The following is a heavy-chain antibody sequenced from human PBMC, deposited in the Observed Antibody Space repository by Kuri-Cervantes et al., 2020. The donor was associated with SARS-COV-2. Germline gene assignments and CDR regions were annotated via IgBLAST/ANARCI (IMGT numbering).Heavy chain of an antibody. J-gene: IGHJ5*02. Sequence: GSLRLSCAVFGGSFSGYYWSWIRQSPGKGLEWIGKINHSGSTNYNPSLSSRVTISVDTSKNQFSLKLSSVTAADTAVYYCARVLRYYDSSGYLGSFDPWGQGTLVTVSS. D-gene: IGHD3-22*01. V-gene: IGHV4-34*01. CDR2: INHSGST. CDR3: ARVLRYYDSSGYLGSFDP. CDR1: GGSFSGYY.